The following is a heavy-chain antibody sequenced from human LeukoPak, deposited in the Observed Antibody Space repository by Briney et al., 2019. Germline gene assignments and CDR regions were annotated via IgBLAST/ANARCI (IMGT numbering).Heavy chain of an antibody. CDR3: ARVGVVVPADYYMDV. Sequence: ASVKVSCKASGGTFSSYAISWVRQAPGQGLEWMGGIIPIFGTANYAQKFQGRVTITADESTSTAYMELSSLRSEDTVVYYCARVGVVVPADYYMDVWGKGTTVTVSS. V-gene: IGHV1-69*13. CDR2: IIPIFGTA. J-gene: IGHJ6*03. CDR1: GGTFSSYA. D-gene: IGHD2-2*01.